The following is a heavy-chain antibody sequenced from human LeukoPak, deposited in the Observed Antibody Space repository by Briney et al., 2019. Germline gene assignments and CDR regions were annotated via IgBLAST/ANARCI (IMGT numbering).Heavy chain of an antibody. CDR1: GFTFSSYG. Sequence: GGSLRLSCAASGFTFSSYGMHWVRQAPGKGLEWVAVIWYDGGNKYYAVSVKGRFTISRDNSKNTLYLQMNSLRAEDTAVYYCAKSTLIRFGAYYFDYWGQGTLVTVSS. CDR3: AKSTLIRFGAYYFDY. D-gene: IGHD3-16*01. CDR2: IWYDGGNK. J-gene: IGHJ4*02. V-gene: IGHV3-33*06.